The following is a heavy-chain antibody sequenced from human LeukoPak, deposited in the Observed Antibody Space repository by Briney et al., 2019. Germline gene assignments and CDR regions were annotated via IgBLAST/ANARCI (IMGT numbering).Heavy chain of an antibody. D-gene: IGHD1-1*01. J-gene: IGHJ4*02. Sequence: GGSLRLSCVVSGLTFSSYAMSWVRQAPGKGLDWVSAISASGGSTYYAASVKGRFTISRDNSKNTVYLQLNSLRGEDTAIYYCAPNWNLDYWGQGSLVTVSS. CDR3: APNWNLDY. CDR2: ISASGGST. CDR1: GLTFSSYA. V-gene: IGHV3-23*01.